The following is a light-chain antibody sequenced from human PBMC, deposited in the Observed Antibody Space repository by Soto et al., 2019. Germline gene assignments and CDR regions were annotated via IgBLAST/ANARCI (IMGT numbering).Light chain of an antibody. CDR2: EVT. Sequence: QSVLTQPPSASGSPGQSVTISCTGTSSDVGVYDYVSWYQQHPGKAPKLMIYEVTKRPSGVPDRFSGSKSGNTASLTVSGLQAEDEADYYCSSYAGSNILLFGGGTKVTVL. CDR3: SSYAGSNILL. V-gene: IGLV2-8*01. J-gene: IGLJ2*01. CDR1: SSDVGVYDY.